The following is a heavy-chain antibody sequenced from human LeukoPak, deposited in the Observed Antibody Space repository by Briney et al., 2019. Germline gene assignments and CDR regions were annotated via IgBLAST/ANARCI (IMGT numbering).Heavy chain of an antibody. Sequence: PSETLSLTCTVSGGSITNYYWNWIRQPPGKELEWIGYFYSSGTPNYNPSLKSRVTMSVDTSKNQFSLKLSSVTAADTAVYYCARQAYYYDSSGYSGAFDIWGQGTMVTVSS. V-gene: IGHV4-59*08. CDR3: ARQAYYYDSSGYSGAFDI. CDR2: FYSSGTP. CDR1: GGSITNYY. J-gene: IGHJ3*02. D-gene: IGHD3-22*01.